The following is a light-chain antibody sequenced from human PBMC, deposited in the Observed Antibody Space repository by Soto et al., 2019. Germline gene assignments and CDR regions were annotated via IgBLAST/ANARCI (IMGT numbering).Light chain of an antibody. CDR1: QSISDT. Sequence: EIVMTQSPATLSVSPGGRATLSCRASQSISDTLAWYQQKPGQAPRLLIHGASTRATGFPARFSGSGSGTDSTLTISSLQSEDFEVYYCQQYNNWPWTLGQGTKVDIK. CDR2: GAS. J-gene: IGKJ1*01. CDR3: QQYNNWPWT. V-gene: IGKV3-15*01.